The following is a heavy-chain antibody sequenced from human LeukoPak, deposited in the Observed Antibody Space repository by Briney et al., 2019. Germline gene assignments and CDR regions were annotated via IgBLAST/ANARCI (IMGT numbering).Heavy chain of an antibody. CDR2: IWPDGSTK. CDR1: GFPFSSYG. D-gene: IGHD3-3*01. CDR3: AKDKRDFGVITEGFDS. J-gene: IGHJ4*02. V-gene: IGHV3-33*06. Sequence: GGSLRLSCTASGFPFSSYGMHWVRQAPGKGLVWVTVIWPDGSTKYYVDSVKGRFTVSRDNSKNTLYLQMNSLGAEDTAIYYCAKDKRDFGVITEGFDSWGQGTLVTVSS.